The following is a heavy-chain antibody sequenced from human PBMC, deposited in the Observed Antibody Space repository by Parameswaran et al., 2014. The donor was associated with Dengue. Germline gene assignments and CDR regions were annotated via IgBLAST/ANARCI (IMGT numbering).Heavy chain of an antibody. J-gene: IGHJ1*01. D-gene: IGHD3-10*01. Sequence: WVRQAPGQGLEWMGWISAYNGNTNYAQKLQGRVTMTTDTSTSTAYMELRSLRSDDTAVYYCDTRGVIPQPKYFQHWGQGTLVTVSS. V-gene: IGHV1-18*01. CDR2: ISAYNGNT. CDR3: DTRGVIPQPKYFQH.